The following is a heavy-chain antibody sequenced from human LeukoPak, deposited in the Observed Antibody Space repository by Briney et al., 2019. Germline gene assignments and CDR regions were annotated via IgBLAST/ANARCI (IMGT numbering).Heavy chain of an antibody. CDR3: ARDLDGYSGYDYYMDV. J-gene: IGHJ6*03. Sequence: ASVKVSCKASGYTFTGYYMHWVRQAPGQGLEWMGWINPNSGGTNYAQKFQGRVTMTRDTSISTAYMELSRLRPDDTAVYYCARDLDGYSGYDYYMDVWGKGTTVTISS. CDR1: GYTFTGYY. V-gene: IGHV1-2*02. D-gene: IGHD5-12*01. CDR2: INPNSGGT.